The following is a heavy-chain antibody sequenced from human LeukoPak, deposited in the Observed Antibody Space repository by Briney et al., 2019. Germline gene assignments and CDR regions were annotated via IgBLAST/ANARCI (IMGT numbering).Heavy chain of an antibody. CDR3: ARPYYYDSRIDP. D-gene: IGHD3-22*01. Sequence: SQTLSLTCTVSGGSISSGDYYWSWIRQPPGKGLEWIAYMYYSGSTYYNPSLKSRVTMSADTSKNQLSLKLSSVTAADSAVYYCARPYYYDSRIDPWGQGILVTVSS. V-gene: IGHV4-30-4*01. CDR1: GGSISSGDYY. J-gene: IGHJ5*02. CDR2: MYYSGST.